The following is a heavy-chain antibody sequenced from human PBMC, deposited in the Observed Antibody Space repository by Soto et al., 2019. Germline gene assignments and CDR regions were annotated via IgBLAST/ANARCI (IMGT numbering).Heavy chain of an antibody. Sequence: QVQLVESEGGVVQPGRSLRLSCAASGFTFSSYAMHWVRQAPGKGLESVAVISYDGSNKYYADSVKGRFTISRDNSKNTLYLQMNSLRAEDTAVYYCARAALYSSSWTFDYWGQGTLVTVSS. J-gene: IGHJ4*02. CDR1: GFTFSSYA. V-gene: IGHV3-30-3*01. D-gene: IGHD6-13*01. CDR3: ARAALYSSSWTFDY. CDR2: ISYDGSNK.